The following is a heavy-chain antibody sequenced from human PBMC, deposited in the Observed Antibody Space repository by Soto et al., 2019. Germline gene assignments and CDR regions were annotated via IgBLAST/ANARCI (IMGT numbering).Heavy chain of an antibody. CDR1: GYTFTSYG. V-gene: IGHV1-18*01. CDR3: ARDRPSTGYYDFWSGYYVDY. Sequence: QVQLVQSGAEVKKPGASVKVSCKASGYTFTSYGISWVRQAPGQGLEWMGWISAYNGNTNYAQKLQGRVTMTTDTSTSTAYMELRSLRSDDTAVYYCARDRPSTGYYDFWSGYYVDYWGQGTLVTVSS. D-gene: IGHD3-3*01. CDR2: ISAYNGNT. J-gene: IGHJ4*02.